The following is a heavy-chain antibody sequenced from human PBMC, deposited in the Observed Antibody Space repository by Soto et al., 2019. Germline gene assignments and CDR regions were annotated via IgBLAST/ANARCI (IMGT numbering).Heavy chain of an antibody. CDR1: GFTFSSFW. Sequence: PGGSLRLSCAASGFTFSSFWMSWVRQAPGKGLEWVANINQDGSDKYYVDSAKGRFTISRDNAKNSLYLQMNSLRAEDTAVYYCARYFSGGSCFDLWGQGALVTVSS. D-gene: IGHD2-15*01. V-gene: IGHV3-7*01. CDR3: ARYFSGGSCFDL. CDR2: INQDGSDK. J-gene: IGHJ4*02.